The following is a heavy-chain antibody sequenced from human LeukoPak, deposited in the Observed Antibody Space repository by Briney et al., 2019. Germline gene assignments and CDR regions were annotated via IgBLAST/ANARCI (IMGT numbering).Heavy chain of an antibody. V-gene: IGHV3-23*01. CDR1: GFTFSTYA. J-gene: IGHJ4*02. CDR2: ISGSADRT. CDR3: ARDSENRGGDCLDY. D-gene: IGHD2-21*02. Sequence: GGSLRLSCAASGFTFSTYAMNWVRRAPGKGLEWVSAISGSADRTYYADSVKGRFTISRDNSKNTPYLQMNSLRAEDTAVYYCARDSENRGGDCLDYWAREPWSPSPQ.